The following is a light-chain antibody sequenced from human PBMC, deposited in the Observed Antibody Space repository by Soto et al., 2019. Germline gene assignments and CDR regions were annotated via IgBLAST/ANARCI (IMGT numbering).Light chain of an antibody. CDR2: GAS. J-gene: IGKJ1*01. Sequence: EIVLTQSPGTLSLSPGERATLSCGASQSVSNNYLAWYQRKPGQAPRLLIYGASSRATGIPGRFSGSGSGTDFTLTITRLEPEDFAVYYCQQYGSSPPTFGQGTKVEIK. CDR3: QQYGSSPPT. CDR1: QSVSNNY. V-gene: IGKV3-20*01.